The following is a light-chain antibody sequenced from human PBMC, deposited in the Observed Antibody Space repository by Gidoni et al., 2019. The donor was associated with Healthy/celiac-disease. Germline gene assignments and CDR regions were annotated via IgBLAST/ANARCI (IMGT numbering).Light chain of an antibody. CDR2: EVS. Sequence: QSALTQPASVSGSPGQSITISCTGTSSAAGGYNYVSWYPQHPGKAPKLMIYEVSNRPSWVSNRFSGSKSGNTASLTISGLQAEDEADYYCSSYTSSSTPYVFGTGTKVTVL. CDR1: SSAAGGYNY. J-gene: IGLJ1*01. V-gene: IGLV2-14*01. CDR3: SSYTSSSTPYV.